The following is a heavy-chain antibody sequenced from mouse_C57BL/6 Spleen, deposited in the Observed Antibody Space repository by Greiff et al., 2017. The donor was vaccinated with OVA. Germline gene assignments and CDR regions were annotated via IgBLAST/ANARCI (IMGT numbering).Heavy chain of an antibody. CDR2: IDPNSGGT. CDR1: GYTFTSYW. J-gene: IGHJ3*01. D-gene: IGHD1-1*01. Sequence: VQLQQPGAELVKPGASVQLSCKASGYTFTSYWMHWVKQRPGRGLEWIGRIDPNSGGTKYNEKFKSKATLTVDKPSSTAYMQLSSLTSEDSAVYYCAPRYYYGSSTFAYWGQGTLVTVSA. CDR3: APRYYYGSSTFAY. V-gene: IGHV1-72*01.